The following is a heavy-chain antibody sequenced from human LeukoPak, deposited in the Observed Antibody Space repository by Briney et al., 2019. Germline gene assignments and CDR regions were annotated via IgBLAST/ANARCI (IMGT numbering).Heavy chain of an antibody. J-gene: IGHJ4*02. V-gene: IGHV3-30*18. CDR2: ISYDGSNK. CDR1: GFTFSSYG. CDR3: AKYADLYSYGNPLDY. Sequence: GGSLRLSCAASGFTFSSYGMHWVRQAPGKGLEWVAVISYDGSNKYYADSVKGRFTISRDNSKNTLYLQMNSLRAEDTAVYYCAKYADLYSYGNPLDYWGQGTLVTVSS. D-gene: IGHD5-18*01.